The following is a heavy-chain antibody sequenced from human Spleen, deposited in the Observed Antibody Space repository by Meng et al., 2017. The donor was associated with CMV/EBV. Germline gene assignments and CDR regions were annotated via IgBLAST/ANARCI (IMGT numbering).Heavy chain of an antibody. CDR3: ARQAPDNWFDP. CDR1: SGPMSSGVYC. CDR2: SYYDGTT. Sequence: TFSSGPMSSGVYCWSWIRQHPEKGLEWIGYSYYDGTTHYNPSLRSRVSISVDTSKNQFSLKLNSVTAADTAVYFCARQAPDNWFDPWGQGALVTVSS. V-gene: IGHV4-31*03. J-gene: IGHJ5*02.